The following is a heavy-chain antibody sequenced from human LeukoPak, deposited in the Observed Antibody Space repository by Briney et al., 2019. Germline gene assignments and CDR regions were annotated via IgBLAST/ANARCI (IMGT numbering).Heavy chain of an antibody. CDR2: IWYDGGNK. J-gene: IGHJ4*02. CDR1: GFSLTNAW. Sequence: PGGSLRLSCAASGFSLTNAWMSWVRQAPAKGLEWVAVIWYDGGNKYYADSVKGRFTISRDNSKNTLYLQMNSLRAEDTAVYYCARSRRYSSSWDISYYFDYWGQGTLVTVSS. D-gene: IGHD6-13*01. CDR3: ARSRRYSSSWDISYYFDY. V-gene: IGHV3-33*08.